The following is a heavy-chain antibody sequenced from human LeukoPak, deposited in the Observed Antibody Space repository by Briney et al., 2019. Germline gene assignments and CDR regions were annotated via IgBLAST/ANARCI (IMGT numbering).Heavy chain of an antibody. D-gene: IGHD6-19*01. CDR3: AGSSGWLFDY. J-gene: IGHJ4*02. CDR2: IKEDGSQI. CDR1: GFTFNNYW. Sequence: GGSLRLSCAGTGFTFNNYWMSWVRQAPGKGREWVANIKEDGSQIYYVDSVKGRFTISRDNAKNSVYLQMNSLRAEDTAVYYCAGSSGWLFDYWGQGTLVAVSS. V-gene: IGHV3-7*01.